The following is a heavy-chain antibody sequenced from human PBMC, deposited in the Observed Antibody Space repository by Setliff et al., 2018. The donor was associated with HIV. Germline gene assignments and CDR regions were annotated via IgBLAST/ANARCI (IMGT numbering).Heavy chain of an antibody. D-gene: IGHD7-27*01. J-gene: IGHJ4*02. Sequence: TLSLTCAVYGGSFSVYYWSWIRQPPGKGLEWIGEINHSGSANYNPSLKSRVTISVDSSKNLFSLNLKSVTAADTAVYYCARSRVWADAGRYFDSWGQGTLVTVSS. CDR3: ARSRVWADAGRYFDS. V-gene: IGHV4-34*09. CDR2: INHSGSA. CDR1: GGSFSVYY.